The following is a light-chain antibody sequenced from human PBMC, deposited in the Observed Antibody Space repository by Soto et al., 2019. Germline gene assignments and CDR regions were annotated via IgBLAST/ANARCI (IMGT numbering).Light chain of an antibody. J-gene: IGLJ3*02. CDR2: EGS. V-gene: IGLV2-23*01. CDR3: CSYAGTGSLVFLV. Sequence: QSVLTQPASVSGSPGQSITISCSGTSSDVGSYNLVSWYQQHPGKAPKLMIYEGSKRPSGVSNRFSGSKSGNTASLTISGLQAEDEADYYCCSYAGTGSLVFLVFGGGTKLTVL. CDR1: SSDVGSYNL.